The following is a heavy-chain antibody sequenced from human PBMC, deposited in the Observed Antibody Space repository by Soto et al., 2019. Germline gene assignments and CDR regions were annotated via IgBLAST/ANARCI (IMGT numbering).Heavy chain of an antibody. J-gene: IGHJ4*02. CDR1: GFTFSSYA. CDR2: ISGSGGST. V-gene: IGHV3-23*01. D-gene: IGHD3-22*01. Sequence: LRLSCAASGFTFSSYAMSWVRQAPGKGLEWVSAISGSGGSTYYADSVKGRFTISRDNSKNTLYLQMNSLRAEDTAVYYCAKKYYYDSSGYWVDYWGQGTLVTVSS. CDR3: AKKYYYDSSGYWVDY.